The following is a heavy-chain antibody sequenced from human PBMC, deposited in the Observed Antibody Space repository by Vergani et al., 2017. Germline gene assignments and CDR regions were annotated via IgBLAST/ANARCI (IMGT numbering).Heavy chain of an antibody. CDR1: GFTFSACP. Sequence: EVQLLQSGGGVIQPGGSVRLSCAASGFTFSACPMTWVRQAPGKGLEWVSSISARYPSTYYADSVKGRFTISRDNYKNILYLQMNSLRDEDTAVYYYAGLSYDTTPYLQGGYDCWVQGTLVSVSS. CDR2: ISARYPST. D-gene: IGHD3-22*01. CDR3: AGLSYDTTPYLQGGYDC. V-gene: IGHV3-23*01. J-gene: IGHJ4*02.